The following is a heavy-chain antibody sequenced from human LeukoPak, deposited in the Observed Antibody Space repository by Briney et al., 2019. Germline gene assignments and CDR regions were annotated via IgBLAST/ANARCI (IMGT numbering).Heavy chain of an antibody. Sequence: PGGSLRLSCAASGFTFSTYAMSWVRQAPGKGLEWVSSFSGSGGNTYYADSVKGRFTISRDNSKNTLYLQMNSLRAEDTAVYYCAKSGYNRFDYWGQGTLVTVSS. D-gene: IGHD5-24*01. V-gene: IGHV3-23*01. J-gene: IGHJ4*02. CDR2: FSGSGGNT. CDR1: GFTFSTYA. CDR3: AKSGYNRFDY.